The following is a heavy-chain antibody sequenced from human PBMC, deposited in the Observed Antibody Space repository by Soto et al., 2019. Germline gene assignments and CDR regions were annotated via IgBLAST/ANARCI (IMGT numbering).Heavy chain of an antibody. V-gene: IGHV1-46*01. CDR1: GYTFTGYY. J-gene: IGHJ4*02. CDR3: ARGCSRGSCYSPLSDY. D-gene: IGHD2-15*01. Sequence: QVQLVQSGAEVKKPGASVKVSCKAYGYTFTGYYMHWVRQAPGQGLEWMGIINPSGGSTSYAQKLQVRVTMTRDTSTSTVYIELSSLRSEDTAVDLWARGCSRGSCYSPLSDYWGQGTLVTVSS. CDR2: INPSGGST.